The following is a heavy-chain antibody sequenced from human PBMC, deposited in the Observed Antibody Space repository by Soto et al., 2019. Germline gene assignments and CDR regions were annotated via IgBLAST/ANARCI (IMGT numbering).Heavy chain of an antibody. V-gene: IGHV4-59*08. CDR3: ARHNYGSGSTYFDY. D-gene: IGHD3-10*01. CDR2: IYYSGST. CDR1: GGSISSYY. J-gene: IGHJ4*02. Sequence: QVQLQESGPGLVKPSETLSLTCTVSGGSISSYYWSWIRQPPGKGLEWIGYIYYSGSTNYNPSLKRRVTISVDTSKIQFSLKLTSMTAADTAVYYCARHNYGSGSTYFDYWGQGTLVTVSS.